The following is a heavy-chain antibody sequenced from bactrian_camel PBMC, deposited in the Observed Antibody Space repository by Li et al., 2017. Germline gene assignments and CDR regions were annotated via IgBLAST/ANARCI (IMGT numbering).Heavy chain of an antibody. Sequence: VQLVESGGGSVQAGGSLRLSCTASVIDSRNNMAWLRQAPGKEREGVAVIDTRSGGTLYADSVKGRFTISQDNAKNTVHLQMNSLKPEDTAMYYCAADFVDDCLSESNNDYWGQGTQVTVS. CDR1: VIDSRNN. CDR3: AADFVDDCLSESNNDY. V-gene: IGHV3S40*01. CDR2: IDTRSGGT. J-gene: IGHJ4*01. D-gene: IGHD3*01.